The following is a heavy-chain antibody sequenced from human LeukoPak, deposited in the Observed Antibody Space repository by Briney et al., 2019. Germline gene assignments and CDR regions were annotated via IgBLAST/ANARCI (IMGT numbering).Heavy chain of an antibody. D-gene: IGHD6-19*01. V-gene: IGHV1-18*01. CDR1: GFTFTSHD. J-gene: IGHJ4*02. Sequence: ASGNVSCKASGFTFTSHDYNWVRQATGQGLEWMGWISAYNGNTNYAQKLQGRVTMTTDTSTSTAYMELRSLRSDDTAVYYCAREWGGWRYYFDYWGQGTLVTVSS. CDR2: ISAYNGNT. CDR3: AREWGGWRYYFDY.